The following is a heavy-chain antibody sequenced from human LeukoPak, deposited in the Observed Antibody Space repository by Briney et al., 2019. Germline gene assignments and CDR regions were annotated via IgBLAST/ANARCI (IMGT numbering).Heavy chain of an antibody. J-gene: IGHJ4*02. Sequence: PGGSLRLSCAASGFSFSNYAMNWVRQAPGKGLEGGSVISGSGGSTFYADSVKGRFIISRDNSKSTLYLQMNSLRTEDTAVYYCAKGSDLWFGETWGQGVLVTVSS. V-gene: IGHV3-23*01. CDR1: GFSFSNYA. CDR3: AKGSDLWFGET. CDR2: ISGSGGST. D-gene: IGHD3-10*01.